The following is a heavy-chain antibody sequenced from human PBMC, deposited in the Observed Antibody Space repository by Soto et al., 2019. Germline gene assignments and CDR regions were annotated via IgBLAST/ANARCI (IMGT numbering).Heavy chain of an antibody. Sequence: SETLSLTCTVSGGSISSGGYSWSWIRQPPGKGLEWIGYIYHSGSTYYNPSLKSRVTISVDRSKNQFSLKLSSVTAADTAVYYCARERGYCSGGSCYGGWFDPWGQGTLVTVSS. V-gene: IGHV4-30-2*01. D-gene: IGHD2-15*01. CDR3: ARERGYCSGGSCYGGWFDP. J-gene: IGHJ5*02. CDR1: GGSISSGGYS. CDR2: IYHSGST.